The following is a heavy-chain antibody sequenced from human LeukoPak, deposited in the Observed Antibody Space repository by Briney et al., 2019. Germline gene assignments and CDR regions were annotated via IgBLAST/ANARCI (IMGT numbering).Heavy chain of an antibody. D-gene: IGHD3-3*01. CDR2: IWYDGSNK. CDR1: GFTFSSYA. J-gene: IGHJ4*02. V-gene: IGHV3-33*08. Sequence: GRSLRLSCAASGFTFSSYAMHWVRQAPGKGLEWVAVIWYDGSNKYYADSVKGRFTISRDNSKNTLYLQMNSLRAEDTAVYYCARESGDDFWSGYYGELTNWGQGTLVTVSS. CDR3: ARESGDDFWSGYYGELTN.